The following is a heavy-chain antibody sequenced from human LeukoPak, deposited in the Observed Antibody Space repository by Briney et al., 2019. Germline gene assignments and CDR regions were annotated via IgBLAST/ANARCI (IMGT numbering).Heavy chain of an antibody. V-gene: IGHV4-59*01. CDR2: IYYSGST. CDR1: GGSISSYY. J-gene: IGHJ4*02. Sequence: SETLSLTCTVSGGSISSYYWSWIRQPPGKGLEWIGYIYYSGSTNYNPSLKSRVTISVDTSKNQFSLKLSSVTAADTALYYCARGPASSSSLPFDYWGQGTLVTVSS. D-gene: IGHD6-6*01. CDR3: ARGPASSSSLPFDY.